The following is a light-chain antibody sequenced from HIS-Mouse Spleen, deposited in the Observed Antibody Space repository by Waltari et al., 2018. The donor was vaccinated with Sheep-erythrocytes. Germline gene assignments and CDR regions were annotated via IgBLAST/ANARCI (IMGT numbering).Light chain of an antibody. CDR3: AAWDDSLSGVV. Sequence: QSVLTQPPSASGTPGQRVTISFSVSSSNIGSNYVYWYQQLPGTAPKLLIYRNHRRPSGVPDRFSGSKSGTSASLAISGLRSEDEADYYCAAWDDSLSGVVFGGGTKLTVL. V-gene: IGLV1-47*01. J-gene: IGLJ2*01. CDR1: SSNIGSNY. CDR2: RNH.